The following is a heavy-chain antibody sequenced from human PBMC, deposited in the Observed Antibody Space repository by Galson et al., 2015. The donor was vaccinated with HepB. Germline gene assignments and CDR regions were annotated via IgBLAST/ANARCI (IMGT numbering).Heavy chain of an antibody. V-gene: IGHV3-48*01. CDR2: IDSSSTII. CDR3: ARDRGGSGSHLSYYYDMDV. J-gene: IGHJ6*02. CDR1: GFTFSSYN. D-gene: IGHD3-10*01. Sequence: SLRLSCAASGFTFSSYNMNWVRQAPEKGLEWISYIDSSSTIIYYADSVKGRFTISRDNAKNSLYLRMNSLRAEDTGIYYCARDRGGSGSHLSYYYDMDVWGQGTTVTVSS.